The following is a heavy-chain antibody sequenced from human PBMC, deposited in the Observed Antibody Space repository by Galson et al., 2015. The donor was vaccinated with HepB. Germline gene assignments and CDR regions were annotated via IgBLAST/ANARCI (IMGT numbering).Heavy chain of an antibody. CDR1: GGSISSYY. D-gene: IGHD1-26*01. Sequence: ETLSLTCTVSGGSISSYYWSWIRQPPGKGLEWIGYMYYGGRTNYNPSLKSRLSISVDTSKNQFSLKLNSVTAADTAVYYCARDTSSVDGGRYTRGVSWYFDLWGHGTLVTVSS. J-gene: IGHJ2*01. V-gene: IGHV4-59*01. CDR3: ARDTSSVDGGRYTRGVSWYFDL. CDR2: MYYGGRT.